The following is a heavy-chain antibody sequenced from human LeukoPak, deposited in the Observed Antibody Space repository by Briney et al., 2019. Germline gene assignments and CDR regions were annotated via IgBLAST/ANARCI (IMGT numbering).Heavy chain of an antibody. CDR3: AKSGARKGYFDWLSYYFDY. V-gene: IGHV3-30*02. J-gene: IGHJ4*02. CDR1: GFTFSSYE. CDR2: IRYDGSNK. Sequence: RGSLRLSCAASGFTFSSYEMNWVRQAPGKGLEWVAFIRYDGSNKYYADSVKGRFTISRDNSKNTLYLQMNSLRAEDTAVYYCAKSGARKGYFDWLSYYFDYWGQGTLVTVSS. D-gene: IGHD3-9*01.